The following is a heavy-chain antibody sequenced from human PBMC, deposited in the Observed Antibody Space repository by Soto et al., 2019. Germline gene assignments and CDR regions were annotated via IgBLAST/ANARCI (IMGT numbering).Heavy chain of an antibody. D-gene: IGHD3-22*01. CDR1: GGSLNSYY. Sequence: SETLSLTCAVYGGSLNSYYWTWIRQSPGKGLEWIGYVSSTGSTNYNPSLKSRVILSLDTSTSEVSLSLTSVTAADAAVYFCARFSPPRKSYDSNPGWFDPWGQGIMVTVS. J-gene: IGHJ5*02. V-gene: IGHV4-59*01. CDR3: ARFSPPRKSYDSNPGWFDP. CDR2: VSSTGST.